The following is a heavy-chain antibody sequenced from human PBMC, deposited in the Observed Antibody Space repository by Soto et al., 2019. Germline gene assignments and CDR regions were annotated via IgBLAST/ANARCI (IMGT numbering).Heavy chain of an antibody. CDR3: AKATVSYYYYYGMDV. Sequence: EVQLVESGGGLVQPGRSLRLSCAASGFTFDDYAMHWVRQAPGKGLEWVSGISWNSGIIGYADSVKGRFTISRDNAKNSLYLQMNSLRAEDTALYYCAKATVSYYYYYGMDVWGQGTTVTVSS. V-gene: IGHV3-9*01. CDR1: GFTFDDYA. J-gene: IGHJ6*02. CDR2: ISWNSGII. D-gene: IGHD4-17*01.